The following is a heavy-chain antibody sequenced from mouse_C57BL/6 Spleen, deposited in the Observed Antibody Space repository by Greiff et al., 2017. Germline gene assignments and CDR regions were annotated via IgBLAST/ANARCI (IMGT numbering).Heavy chain of an antibody. V-gene: IGHV14-4*01. Sequence: DVQLQESGAELVRPGASVKLSCTASGFNIKDDYMHWVKQRPEQGLEWIGWIDPENGDTEYASKFQGKATITADTSSNTAYLQLSSLTSEDTAVYYCLYYDYDYFDYWGQGTTLTVSS. J-gene: IGHJ2*01. D-gene: IGHD2-4*01. CDR2: IDPENGDT. CDR1: GFNIKDDY. CDR3: LYYDYDYFDY.